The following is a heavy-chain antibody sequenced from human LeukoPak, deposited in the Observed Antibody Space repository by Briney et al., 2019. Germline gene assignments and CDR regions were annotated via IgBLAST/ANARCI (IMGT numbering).Heavy chain of an antibody. CDR2: IIPIFGTP. CDR3: AGLSTRGYSYGPLDY. D-gene: IGHD5-18*01. Sequence: SVKVSCKASGGTFSSYAISWVRQAPGQGLEWMGRIIPIFGTPNYAQKFQGRVTITTGESTSTAYMELSSLRSEDTAVYYCAGLSTRGYSYGPLDYWGQGTLVTVSS. J-gene: IGHJ4*02. V-gene: IGHV1-69*05. CDR1: GGTFSSYA.